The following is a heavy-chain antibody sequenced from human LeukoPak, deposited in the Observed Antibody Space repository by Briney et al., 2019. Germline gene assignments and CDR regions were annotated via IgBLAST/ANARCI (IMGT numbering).Heavy chain of an antibody. V-gene: IGHV3-11*01. CDR1: GFTFSDYY. Sequence: GGSLRLSCAASGFTFSDYYMSWIRQAPGKGLEWVSYISSSGSTIYYADSVKGRFTISRDNAKNSLYLQMNSLRAEDAAVYYCARDDGYCTNGVCYSAFDYWGQGTLVTVSS. D-gene: IGHD2-8*01. CDR2: ISSSGSTI. J-gene: IGHJ4*02. CDR3: ARDDGYCTNGVCYSAFDY.